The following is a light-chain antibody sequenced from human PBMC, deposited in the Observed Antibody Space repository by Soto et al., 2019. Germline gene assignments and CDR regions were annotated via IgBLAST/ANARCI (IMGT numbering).Light chain of an antibody. CDR3: CLYAVTFYV. V-gene: IGLV2-11*01. J-gene: IGLJ1*01. CDR1: SSDVGTYDF. Sequence: QSVLTQPLSVSGSPVHSVTISCTGTSSDVGTYDFVSWYQQHPGKAPRLMIFDVSERPSGVPDRFSGSKSGNTASLTISGLQAEDEADYYCCLYAVTFYVFGTGTKATVL. CDR2: DVS.